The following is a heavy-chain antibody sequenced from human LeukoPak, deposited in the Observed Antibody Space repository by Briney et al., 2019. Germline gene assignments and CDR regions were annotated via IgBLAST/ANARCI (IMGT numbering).Heavy chain of an antibody. D-gene: IGHD6-19*01. V-gene: IGHV4-59*01. CDR2: VYYSGNT. CDR1: GGSISSYY. CDR3: ARVGSGCFDY. Sequence: PSETLSLTCNVSGGSISSYYWSWIRQPPGKGLEWMGYVYYSGNTNYNPSLKSRVTILIDTSKNQFSLKLSSVTAADTAVYYCARVGSGCFDYWGQGTLVTVSS. J-gene: IGHJ4*02.